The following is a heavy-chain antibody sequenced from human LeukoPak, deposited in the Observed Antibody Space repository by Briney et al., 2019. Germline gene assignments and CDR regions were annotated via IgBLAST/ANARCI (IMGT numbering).Heavy chain of an antibody. J-gene: IGHJ4*02. CDR2: IDHSGST. Sequence: PGGSLRLSCAASGFTFSNAWMNWVRQAPGKGLEWIGEIDHSGSTNYNPSLKSRVTISVDTPKNQFSLKLTSVTAADTAVYYCARGPPYIVVVTAIGFFDHWGQGTLVTVSS. CDR3: ARGPPYIVVVTAIGFFDH. D-gene: IGHD2-21*02. CDR1: GFTFSNAW. V-gene: IGHV4-34*01.